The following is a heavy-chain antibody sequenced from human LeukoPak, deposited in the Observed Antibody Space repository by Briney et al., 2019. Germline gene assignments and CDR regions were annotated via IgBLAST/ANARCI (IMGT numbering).Heavy chain of an antibody. V-gene: IGHV1-18*01. CDR2: ISACNGNT. Sequence: ASVKVSCKASGYTFTSYGISWVRQAPGQGLEWMGWISACNGNTNYAQKLQGRVTMTTDTSTSTAYMELRSLRSDDTAVYYCARGSIAVAGTYQNWFDPWGEATLVTVSS. CDR1: GYTFTSYG. J-gene: IGHJ5*02. D-gene: IGHD6-19*01. CDR3: ARGSIAVAGTYQNWFDP.